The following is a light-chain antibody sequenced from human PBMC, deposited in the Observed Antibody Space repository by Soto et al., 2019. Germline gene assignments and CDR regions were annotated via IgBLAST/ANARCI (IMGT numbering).Light chain of an antibody. Sequence: QSALTQPASVSGSPGQSLTISCTGTSSDIGGYNYVSWYQQHPGKAPKLMLYDVVTRPSGVSSRFSGSKSGNTASLTIYGLQAEDEADYYCSSYISTSTLVFGTGTKLTVL. J-gene: IGLJ1*01. CDR2: DVV. CDR1: SSDIGGYNY. CDR3: SSYISTSTLV. V-gene: IGLV2-14*01.